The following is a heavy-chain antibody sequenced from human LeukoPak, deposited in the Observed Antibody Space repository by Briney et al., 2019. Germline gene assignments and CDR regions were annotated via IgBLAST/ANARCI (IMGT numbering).Heavy chain of an antibody. CDR1: GGTFTHYA. J-gene: IGHJ5*02. CDR2: IIPIVGIA. CDR3: AREPGIVGTTRWFDP. V-gene: IGHV1-69*04. D-gene: IGHD1-26*01. Sequence: SVKVSCTASGGTFTHYAISWVPQAPGQGLEWMGRIIPIVGIANYAQKFQGRVTITADKSTSTAYMELSSLRSDDTAVYYCAREPGIVGTTRWFDPWGEGSPVTVAS.